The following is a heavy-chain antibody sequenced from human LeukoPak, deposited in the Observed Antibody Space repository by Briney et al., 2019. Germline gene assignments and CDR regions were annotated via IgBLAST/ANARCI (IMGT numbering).Heavy chain of an antibody. CDR3: AIAARSWEYFDY. CDR1: GGSISSYY. D-gene: IGHD6-6*01. V-gene: IGHV4-4*07. J-gene: IGHJ4*02. CDR2: IYTSGST. Sequence: SETLSLTCTVSGGSISSYYWSWFRQPAGKGLEWIGRIYTSGSTNYNPSLKSRVTMSVDTSKNQFSLKLSSVTAADTAVYYCAIAARSWEYFDYWGQGTLVTVSS.